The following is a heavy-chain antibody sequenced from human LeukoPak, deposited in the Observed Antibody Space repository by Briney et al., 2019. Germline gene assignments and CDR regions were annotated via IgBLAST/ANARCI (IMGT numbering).Heavy chain of an antibody. D-gene: IGHD3-9*01. V-gene: IGHV3-11*05. CDR2: SSSSSSYT. J-gene: IGHJ5*02. Sequence: GGSLRLSCAASGFTFSDYYMSWIRQGPGKGLECVSYSSSSSSYTNYADSVKGRFTISRDNAKNSLYLQMNSLRAEDTAVYYCARVGELRYFDWLPPTNWFDPWGQGTWSPSPQ. CDR1: GFTFSDYY. CDR3: ARVGELRYFDWLPPTNWFDP.